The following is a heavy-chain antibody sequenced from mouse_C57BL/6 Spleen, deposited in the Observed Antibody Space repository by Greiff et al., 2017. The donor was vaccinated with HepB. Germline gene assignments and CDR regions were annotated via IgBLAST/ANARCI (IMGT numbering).Heavy chain of an antibody. CDR3: ARIEGRLLLMDY. CDR2: IWSGGST. D-gene: IGHD2-1*01. CDR1: GFSLTSYG. V-gene: IGHV2-2*01. J-gene: IGHJ4*01. Sequence: VKVVESGPGLVQPSQSLSITCTVSGFSLTSYGVHWVRQSPGKGLEWLGVIWSGGSTDYNAAFISRLSISKDNSKSQVFFKMNSLQADDTAIYYCARIEGRLLLMDYWGQGTSVTVSS.